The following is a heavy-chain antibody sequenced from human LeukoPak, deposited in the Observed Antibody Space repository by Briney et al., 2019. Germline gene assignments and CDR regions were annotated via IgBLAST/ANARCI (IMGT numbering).Heavy chain of an antibody. D-gene: IGHD5-12*01. V-gene: IGHV1-69*04. J-gene: IGHJ5*02. CDR3: ACSGHDWGGITWFDP. CDR2: IIPILGIA. CDR1: GGTFSSYA. Sequence: SVKVSCKASGGTFSSYAISWVRQAPGQGLEWMGRIIPILGIANYAQKFQGRVTITADKSTSTAYMELSSLRSEDTAVYYCACSGHDWGGITWFDPWGQGTLVTVSS.